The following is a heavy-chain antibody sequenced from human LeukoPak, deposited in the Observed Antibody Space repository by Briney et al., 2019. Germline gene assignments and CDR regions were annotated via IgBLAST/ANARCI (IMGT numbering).Heavy chain of an antibody. D-gene: IGHD3-3*01. V-gene: IGHV1-69*05. CDR2: IIPIFGTA. CDR1: GGTFSSYA. CDR3: ARNRKYDFWSGYSFHMDV. J-gene: IGHJ6*03. Sequence: SVKVSCKASGGTFSSYAIIWVRQAPGQGLEWMGGIIPIFGTANYAQKFQGRVTITTDESTSTAYMELSSLRSEDTAVYYCARNRKYDFWSGYSFHMDVWGKGTTVTVSS.